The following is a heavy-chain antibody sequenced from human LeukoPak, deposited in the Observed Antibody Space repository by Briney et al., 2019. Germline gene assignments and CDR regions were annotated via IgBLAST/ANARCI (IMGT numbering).Heavy chain of an antibody. J-gene: IGHJ6*03. V-gene: IGHV3-7*01. CDR1: GFTFSSYW. D-gene: IGHD1-26*01. CDR3: ARGGSYWERNYYYYYMDV. CDR2: IKQEGSEK. Sequence: GGSLRLSCAASGFTFSSYWMSWVRQAPGKGLEWVANIKQEGSEKYYVDSVKGRFTISRDNAKNSLYLQMNSLRAEDTAVYYCARGGSYWERNYYYYYMDVWGKGTTVTVSS.